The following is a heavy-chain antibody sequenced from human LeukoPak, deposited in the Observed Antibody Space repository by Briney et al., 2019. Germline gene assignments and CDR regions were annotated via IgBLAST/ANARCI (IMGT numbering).Heavy chain of an antibody. CDR1: GGSFSGYY. Sequence: SETLSLTCTVYGGSFSGYYWSWIRQPPGKGLEWIGEINHSGSTNYNPSLKSRVTISVDTSKNQFSLKLSSVTAADTAVYYCARGDYRRVDYWGQGTLVTVSS. D-gene: IGHD4-11*01. CDR3: ARGDYRRVDY. CDR2: INHSGST. V-gene: IGHV4-34*01. J-gene: IGHJ4*02.